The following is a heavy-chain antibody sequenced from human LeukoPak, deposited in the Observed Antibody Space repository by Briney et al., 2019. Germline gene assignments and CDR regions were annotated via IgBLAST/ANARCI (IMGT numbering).Heavy chain of an antibody. CDR3: APGRPVNYNYDSSGYYYDY. CDR1: GYTFTGYY. Sequence: GASVKVSCKASGYTFTGYYMHWVRQAPGQGLEWMGWINPNSGGANYAQKFQGRVTMTRDTSTSTVYMELSSLRSEDTAVYYCAPGRPVNYNYDSSGYYYDYWGQGTLVTVSS. J-gene: IGHJ4*02. CDR2: INPNSGGA. V-gene: IGHV1-2*02. D-gene: IGHD3-22*01.